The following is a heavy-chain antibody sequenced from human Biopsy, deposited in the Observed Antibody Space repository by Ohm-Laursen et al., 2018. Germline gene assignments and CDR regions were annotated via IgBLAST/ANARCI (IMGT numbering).Heavy chain of an antibody. Sequence: SETLSLTYTVSGASMTGYFWTWVRQPAGKGLEWIGHIYTIGDTTYNPSLESRVTMSLDTSKNQFSLKMTSLTAADTAVYFCGNEVYGRDYWGLGAQVTVSS. CDR2: IYTIGDT. CDR1: GASMTGYF. CDR3: GNEVYGRDY. J-gene: IGHJ4*02. D-gene: IGHD4-17*01. V-gene: IGHV4-4*07.